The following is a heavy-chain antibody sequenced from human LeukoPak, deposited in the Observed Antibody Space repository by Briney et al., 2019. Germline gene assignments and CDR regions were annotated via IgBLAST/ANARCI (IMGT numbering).Heavy chain of an antibody. D-gene: IGHD3-22*01. V-gene: IGHV4-34*01. Sequence: SETLSLTCAVYGGSFNGYYWSWIRQPPGKGLEWIGEINHSGSTNYSPSLKSRVTISVDTSKNQFSLKLSSVTAADTAVYYCARGRWYYDSSGYYTNFDYWGQGTLVTVSS. CDR1: GGSFNGYY. CDR2: INHSGST. J-gene: IGHJ4*02. CDR3: ARGRWYYDSSGYYTNFDY.